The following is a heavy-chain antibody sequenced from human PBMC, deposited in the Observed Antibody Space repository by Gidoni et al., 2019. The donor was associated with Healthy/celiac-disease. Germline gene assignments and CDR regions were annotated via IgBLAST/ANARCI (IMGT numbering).Heavy chain of an antibody. CDR2: IGGSGGST. CDR3: AKVKDSSGYYYPVDY. Sequence: EVQLLESGGGLVQPGGSLSLSCAASGFTFSSYAMSWVRQAPGKGLEWVSAIGGSGGSTYYADSVKGRFTISRDNSKNTLYLQMNSLRAEDTAVYYCAKVKDSSGYYYPVDYWGQGTLVTVSS. D-gene: IGHD3-22*01. J-gene: IGHJ4*02. CDR1: GFTFSSYA. V-gene: IGHV3-23*01.